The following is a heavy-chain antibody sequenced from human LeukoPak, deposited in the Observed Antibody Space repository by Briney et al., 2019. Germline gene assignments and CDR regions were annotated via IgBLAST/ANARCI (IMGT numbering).Heavy chain of an antibody. J-gene: IGHJ4*02. V-gene: IGHV4-61*02. D-gene: IGHD1-26*01. CDR1: GGSISSGSYY. CDR3: ARLSWELLPDY. CDR2: IYTSGST. Sequence: SQTLSLTCTVSGGSISSGSYYWSWIRQPAGKGLEWIGRIYTSGSTNYNPSLKSRVTISVDTSKNQFSLKLSSVTAADTAVYYCARLSWELLPDYWGQGTLVTVSS.